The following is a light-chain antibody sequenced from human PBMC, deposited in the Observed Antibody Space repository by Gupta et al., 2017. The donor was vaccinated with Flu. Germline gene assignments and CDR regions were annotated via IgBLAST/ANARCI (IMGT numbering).Light chain of an antibody. J-gene: IGKJ1*01. V-gene: IGKV3-20*01. CDR2: GAS. CDR3: QQYSSSPRT. CDR1: QRVTSNY. Sequence: EIVLTQSPDTLSLSPGEGATLSCRASQRVTSNYLAWFQQKPGQAPRLLLYGASSRATGVPDRFSGSGSGRDFTLTITALEPEDFAVYYCQQYSSSPRTFGQGTKVEMK.